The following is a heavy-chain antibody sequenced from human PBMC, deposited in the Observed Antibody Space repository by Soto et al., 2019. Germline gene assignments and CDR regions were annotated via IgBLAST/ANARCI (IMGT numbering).Heavy chain of an antibody. CDR1: GYSFTNDW. J-gene: IGHJ6*02. CDR2: IYPGDSDT. V-gene: IGHV5-51*01. Sequence: GQSLKISCKGSGYSFTNDWIGWVRQMPGKGLEWMGIIYPGDSDTRYSPSFQGQVTISADKSISTAYLQWSSLKASDTAMYYCARAMVRGKNYYGVDVWGQGTTVTVSS. D-gene: IGHD3-10*01. CDR3: ARAMVRGKNYYGVDV.